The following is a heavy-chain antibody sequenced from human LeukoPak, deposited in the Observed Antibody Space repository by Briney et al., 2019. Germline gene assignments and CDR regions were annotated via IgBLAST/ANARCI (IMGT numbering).Heavy chain of an antibody. CDR1: GFTFSSYS. Sequence: GGSLRLSCAASGFTFSSYSMNWVRQAPGKGLEWVSYISSSSSTIYYADSVKGRFTISRDNAKNSLYLQMNSLRAEDTAVYYCARAFYSNYYGMDVWGQGTTVTVSS. CDR3: ARAFYSNYYGMDV. J-gene: IGHJ6*02. D-gene: IGHD4-11*01. CDR2: ISSSSSTI. V-gene: IGHV3-48*01.